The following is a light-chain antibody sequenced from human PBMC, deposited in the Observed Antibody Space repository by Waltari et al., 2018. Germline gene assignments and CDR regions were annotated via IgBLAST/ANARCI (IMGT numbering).Light chain of an antibody. CDR3: QQSYSTWYT. CDR2: AAS. J-gene: IGKJ2*01. V-gene: IGKV1-39*01. CDR1: QSISSY. Sequence: DIQMTQSPSSLSASVGARVTITCRAGQSISSYLNWYQQKPGTAPKLLIYAASSLQSGVPSRFSGSGSGTDFTLTISSLQPEDFATYYCQQSYSTWYTFGQGTKLEIK.